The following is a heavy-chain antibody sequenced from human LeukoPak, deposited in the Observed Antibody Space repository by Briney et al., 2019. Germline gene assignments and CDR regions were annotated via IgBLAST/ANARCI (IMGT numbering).Heavy chain of an antibody. J-gene: IGHJ4*02. V-gene: IGHV4-31*03. CDR3: ARMTWEHGGLDY. D-gene: IGHD1-26*01. CDR2: IYYSGST. Sequence: PSQTLSPTCTVSGGSISSGGYYWSWIRQHPGKGLEWIGYIYYSGSTYYNPSLKSRVTISVDTSKNQFSLKLSSVTAADTAVCYCARMTWEHGGLDYWGQGTLVTVSS. CDR1: GGSISSGGYY.